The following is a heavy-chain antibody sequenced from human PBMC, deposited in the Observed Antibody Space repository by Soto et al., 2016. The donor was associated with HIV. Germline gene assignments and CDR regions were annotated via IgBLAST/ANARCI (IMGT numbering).Heavy chain of an antibody. CDR2: INHSGST. CDR1: GGSFSGYY. Sequence: QVQLQQWGAGLLKPSETLSLTCAVYGGSFSGYYWGWIRQSPGKGLQWIGEINHSGSTKYNPSLKSRVTISVDTSKNQFSLKLTSVTAADTAVYYCAREGDFLYYFDYWGREPWSPSPQ. V-gene: IGHV4-34*01. CDR3: AREGDFLYYFDY. D-gene: IGHD3-16*01. J-gene: IGHJ4*02.